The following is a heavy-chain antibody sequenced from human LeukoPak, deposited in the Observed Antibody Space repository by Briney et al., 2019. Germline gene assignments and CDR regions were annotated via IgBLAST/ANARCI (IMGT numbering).Heavy chain of an antibody. J-gene: IGHJ2*01. CDR1: GFTFSSYA. CDR2: ISGNGGST. CDR3: AKIERWLVHGFDL. V-gene: IGHV3-23*01. D-gene: IGHD6-19*01. Sequence: GSLRLSCAASGFTFSSYAMNWVRQAPGKGLEWVASISGNGGSTYYADSVKGRFTTSRDNSRNAVFLQMISPRDDDTAIYYCAKIERWLVHGFDLWGRGTLVTVSS.